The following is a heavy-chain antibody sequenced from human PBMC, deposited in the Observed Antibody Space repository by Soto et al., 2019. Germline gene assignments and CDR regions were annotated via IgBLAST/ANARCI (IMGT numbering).Heavy chain of an antibody. V-gene: IGHV2-5*02. D-gene: IGHD5-18*01. CDR1: GFSLSTSGVG. J-gene: IGHJ4*02. Sequence: QITLKESGPTLVKPTQTLTLTCTFSGFSLSTSGVGVGWIRQPPGKALEWLALIYWDDDKRYSPSLKSRLTFPKDTSQTQVLLTMTNMDPVDTATYYCAHTTAMVGLWYWGQGTLVTVSS. CDR2: IYWDDDK. CDR3: AHTTAMVGLWY.